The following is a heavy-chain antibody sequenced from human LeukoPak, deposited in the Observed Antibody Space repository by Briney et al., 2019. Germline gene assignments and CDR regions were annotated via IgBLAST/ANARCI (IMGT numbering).Heavy chain of an antibody. Sequence: SETLSLTCAVYGGSFSGYYWSWIRQPPGKGLEWIGEINHSGSTNYNPPLKSRVTISVDTSKNQFSLKLSSVTAADTAVYYCAREPVEVPVSFAFDIWGQGTMVTVSS. CDR2: INHSGST. J-gene: IGHJ3*02. CDR3: AREPVEVPVSFAFDI. CDR1: GGSFSGYY. D-gene: IGHD1-26*01. V-gene: IGHV4-34*01.